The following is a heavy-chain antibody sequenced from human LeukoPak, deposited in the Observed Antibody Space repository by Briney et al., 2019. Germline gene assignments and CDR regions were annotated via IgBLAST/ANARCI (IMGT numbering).Heavy chain of an antibody. CDR1: GGSISGNY. CDR2: IYSSGST. CDR3: AREMFEYFSSLGYCYYMDV. Sequence: PSETLSLTCTVSGGSISGNYWSWIRQPAGKGLEWIGRIYSSGSTNNNPSLKSRVTMSVDTSKNQFSLKLTSVTAADTAVYYCAREMFEYFSSLGYCYYMDVWGKGTTVTVSS. D-gene: IGHD6-6*01. J-gene: IGHJ6*03. V-gene: IGHV4-4*07.